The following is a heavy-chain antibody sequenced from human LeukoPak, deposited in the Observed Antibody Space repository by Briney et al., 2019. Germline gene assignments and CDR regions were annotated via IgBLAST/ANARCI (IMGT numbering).Heavy chain of an antibody. V-gene: IGHV3-49*04. Sequence: GGSLRLSCTTSGFTFGDYPMNWVRQGPGKGLEWVGIIRSRTKGGTTDYAASVKGRFTISRDDSKGTAYLQMGSLKTEDTAVYYCSRDLGTTETGDDYWGQGTLVTVSS. J-gene: IGHJ4*02. CDR3: SRDLGTTETGDDY. D-gene: IGHD4-17*01. CDR1: GFTFGDYP. CDR2: IRSRTKGGTT.